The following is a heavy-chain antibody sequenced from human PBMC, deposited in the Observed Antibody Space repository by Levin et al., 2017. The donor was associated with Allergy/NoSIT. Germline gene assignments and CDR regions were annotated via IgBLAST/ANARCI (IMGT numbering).Heavy chain of an antibody. CDR2: INPSGGST. V-gene: IGHV1-46*01. D-gene: IGHD3-16*01. J-gene: IGHJ5*02. CDR1: GYTFTSYY. CDR3: ARGVGENWFDP. Sequence: GESLKISCKASGYTFTSYYMHWVRQAPGQGLEWMGIINPSGGSTSYAQKFQGRVTMTRDTSTSTVYMELSSLRSEDTAVYYCARGVGENWFDPWGQGTLVTVSS.